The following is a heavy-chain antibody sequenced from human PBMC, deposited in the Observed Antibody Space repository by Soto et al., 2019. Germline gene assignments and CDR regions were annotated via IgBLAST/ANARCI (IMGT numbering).Heavy chain of an antibody. Sequence: SETLSLTCSVSGGSISSFTYYWGWIRQPPGKGLEWIGTVYYNENTYYNPSLKSRVTITVDTAGNQFSLKVSSVTVADTAVYYCARDLDGLHDDTSGPFPRPGWGQGTLVTVS. CDR1: GGSISSFTYY. J-gene: IGHJ1*01. D-gene: IGHD3-22*01. CDR2: VYYNENT. CDR3: ARDLDGLHDDTSGPFPRPG. V-gene: IGHV4-39*07.